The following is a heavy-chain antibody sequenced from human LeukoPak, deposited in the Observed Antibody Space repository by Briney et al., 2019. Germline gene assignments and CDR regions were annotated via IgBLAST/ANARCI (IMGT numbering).Heavy chain of an antibody. J-gene: IGHJ5*02. CDR2: IYTSGST. D-gene: IGHD2-15*01. V-gene: IGHV4-4*07. CDR1: GGSISSYY. CDR3: ARLGGCTGGSCYSTGDWFDP. Sequence: SETLSLTCTVSGGSISSYYWSWIRQPAGKGLEWIGRIYTSGSTNYNPSLKSRVTMSVDTSKNQFSLKLSSVTAADTAVYYCARLGGCTGGSCYSTGDWFDPWGQGTLVTVSS.